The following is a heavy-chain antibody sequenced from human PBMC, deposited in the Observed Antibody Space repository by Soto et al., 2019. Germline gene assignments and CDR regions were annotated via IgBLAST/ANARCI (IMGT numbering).Heavy chain of an antibody. J-gene: IGHJ6*02. CDR3: ARMGLRFLEWQNTYYGMDV. V-gene: IGHV4-59*01. D-gene: IGHD3-3*01. CDR2: IYYSGST. CDR1: GGSISSYY. Sequence: SETLSLTCTVSGGSISSYYWSWIRQPPGEGLEWIGYIYYSGSTNYNPSLKSRVTISVDTSKNQFSLKLSSVTAADTAVYYCARMGLRFLEWQNTYYGMDVWGQGTTVT.